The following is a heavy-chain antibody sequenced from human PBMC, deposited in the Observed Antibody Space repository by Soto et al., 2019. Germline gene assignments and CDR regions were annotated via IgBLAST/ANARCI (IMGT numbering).Heavy chain of an antibody. D-gene: IGHD1-26*01. CDR3: ARGSPSIVGSDVDMDA. CDR1: GYTFTSYA. V-gene: IGHV1-3*01. CDR2: INAGNGNT. Sequence: ASVKVSCKASGYTFTSYAMHWVRQAPGQRLEWMGWINAGNGNTKYSQKFQGRVTITRDTSASTAYMELSSLRSEDTAVYYCARGSPSIVGSDVDMDAWGQGTTVTSP. J-gene: IGHJ6*02.